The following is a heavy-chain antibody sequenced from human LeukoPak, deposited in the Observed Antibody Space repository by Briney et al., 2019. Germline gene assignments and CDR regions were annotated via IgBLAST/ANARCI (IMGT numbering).Heavy chain of an antibody. D-gene: IGHD1-26*01. CDR3: ARGSGSGSYWFDY. Sequence: SETLSLTCAVYGGSFSGYYWSWIRQPPGKGLEWIGEINHSGSTNYNPSLKSRVTISVDTSKNQFSLKLSSVTAADTAVYYCARGSGSGSYWFDYWGQGTLVTVSS. J-gene: IGHJ4*02. V-gene: IGHV4-34*01. CDR1: GGSFSGYY. CDR2: INHSGST.